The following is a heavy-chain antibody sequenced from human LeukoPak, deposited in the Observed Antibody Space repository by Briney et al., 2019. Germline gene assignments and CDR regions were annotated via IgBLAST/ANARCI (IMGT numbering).Heavy chain of an antibody. CDR2: INFNSGGK. CDR1: AYTFSGYY. J-gene: IGHJ4*02. V-gene: IGHV1-2*02. Sequence: ASVKVSCKASAYTFSGYYIHWVRQAPGQGLEWMGWINFNSGGKIFAEKFQDRVTMARDTSISTAYIELSRLRSDDTALYYCARQIVSGSMGCDFWGQGTLVTVSS. D-gene: IGHD2-21*01. CDR3: ARQIVSGSMGCDF.